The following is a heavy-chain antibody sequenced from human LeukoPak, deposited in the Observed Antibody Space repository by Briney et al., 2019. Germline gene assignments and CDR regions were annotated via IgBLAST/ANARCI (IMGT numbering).Heavy chain of an antibody. V-gene: IGHV3-23*01. CDR3: AKTGGSSWYRIDY. CDR1: GFTFSSYA. J-gene: IGHJ4*02. CDR2: IGGSGGST. Sequence: GGSLRLSCAASGFTFSSYAMSWVRQAPGKGLEWVSAIGGSGGSTYYADSVKGRFTISRDNSKNTLYLQMNSLRAEDTAVYYCAKTGGSSWYRIDYWGQGTLVTVSS. D-gene: IGHD6-13*01.